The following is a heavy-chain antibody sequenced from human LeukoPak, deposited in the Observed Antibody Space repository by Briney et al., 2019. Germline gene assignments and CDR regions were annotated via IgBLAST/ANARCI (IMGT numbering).Heavy chain of an antibody. D-gene: IGHD2-2*01. CDR1: GYTFTGYY. Sequence: ASVKVSCKASGYTFTGYYMHWVRQAPGQGLEWMGWINPNSGGTNYAQKFQGRVTMTRDTSISTAYMELSRLRSDDTAVYYCARALLYCSSTSCYHWAPFDYWGQGTLVTVSS. J-gene: IGHJ4*02. CDR2: INPNSGGT. CDR3: ARALLYCSSTSCYHWAPFDY. V-gene: IGHV1-2*02.